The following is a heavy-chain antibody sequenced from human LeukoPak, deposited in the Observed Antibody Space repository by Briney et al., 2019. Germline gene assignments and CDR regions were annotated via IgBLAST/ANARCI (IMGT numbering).Heavy chain of an antibody. CDR2: IIPIFGTA. D-gene: IGHD3-3*01. V-gene: IGHV1-69*01. CDR1: GGTFSSYA. CDR3: ARDGRAYYDFWSGYYTKRYNWFDP. J-gene: IGHJ5*02. Sequence: SVKVSCKASGGTFSSYAISWVRQAPGQGLEWMGGIIPIFGTANYAQKFQGRVTITADESTSTAYMELSSLRSEDTAVYYCARDGRAYYDFWSGYYTKRYNWFDPWGQGTLVTVSS.